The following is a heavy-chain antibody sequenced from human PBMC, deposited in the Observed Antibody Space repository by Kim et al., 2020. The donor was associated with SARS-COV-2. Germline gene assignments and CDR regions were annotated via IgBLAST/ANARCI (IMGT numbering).Heavy chain of an antibody. J-gene: IGHJ4*02. V-gene: IGHV1-58*01. CDR1: GFTFTSSA. CDR2: IVVGSGNT. CDR3: AAEGIRNFDFDY. Sequence: SVKVSCKASGFTFTSSAVQWVRQARGQRLEWIGWIVVGSGNTNYAQKFQERVTITRDMSTSTAYMELSSLRSEDTAVYYCAAEGIRNFDFDYWGQGTLVTVSS. D-gene: IGHD3-3*01.